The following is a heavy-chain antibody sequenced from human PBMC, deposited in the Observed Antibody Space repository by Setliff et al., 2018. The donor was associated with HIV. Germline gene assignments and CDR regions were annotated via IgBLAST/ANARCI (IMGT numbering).Heavy chain of an antibody. D-gene: IGHD1-1*01. J-gene: IGHJ5*02. CDR3: ARGAYNYDL. V-gene: IGHV1-8*02. CDR1: GYTFTTYD. CDR2: MNPKNKNT. Sequence: ASVKVSCKASGYTFTTYDINWVRQATGQGLEWMGWMNPKNKNTGYSQRFEGRISMTGDTTTSTAYMELSDLRSDDTALYYCARGAYNYDLWGQGTLVTVSS.